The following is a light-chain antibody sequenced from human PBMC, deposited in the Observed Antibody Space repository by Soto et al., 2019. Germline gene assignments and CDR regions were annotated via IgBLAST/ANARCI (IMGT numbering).Light chain of an antibody. CDR3: SSYTSSTTYV. CDR1: SSDVGGYGY. J-gene: IGLJ1*01. V-gene: IGLV2-14*01. Sequence: QSALAPPASVSGSRGQSITISCTGTSSDVGGYGYVSWYQQHPGKAPKLMIYGVNNRPSGVSYRFSGSKSGNTASLTISGLQAEDEADYYCSSYTSSTTYVFGTGTKLTVL. CDR2: GVN.